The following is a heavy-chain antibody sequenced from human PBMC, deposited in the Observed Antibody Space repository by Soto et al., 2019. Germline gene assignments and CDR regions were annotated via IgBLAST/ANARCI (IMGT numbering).Heavy chain of an antibody. V-gene: IGHV3-73*01. CDR3: VVLRFLEWLLDSRYYYDMVV. CDR2: IRSKANNYAT. Sequence: GGSLILSCAASGFSFIGSAMHWVRQASGKGLEWVGRIRSKANNYATAYAASVRGRFTISRDDSKNTAYLQMNSLKTEDTAVYYCVVLRFLEWLLDSRYYYDMVVWGQGTTVTAP. CDR1: GFSFIGSA. D-gene: IGHD3-3*01. J-gene: IGHJ6*02.